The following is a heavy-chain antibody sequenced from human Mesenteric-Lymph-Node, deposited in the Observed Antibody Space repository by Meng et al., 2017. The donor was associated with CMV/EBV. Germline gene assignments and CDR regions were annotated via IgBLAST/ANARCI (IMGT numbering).Heavy chain of an antibody. CDR2: ISGYNGNT. Sequence: ASVKVSCKASGYTFNSYGIFWVRQAPGQGLEWMGWISGYNGNTIYAQNFQDRVTMTTDTSTTTAYMELRRLRSDDTAVYYCARGHGGTPLEYWGQGTLVTVSS. D-gene: IGHD2-15*01. CDR3: ARGHGGTPLEY. V-gene: IGHV1-18*01. CDR1: GYTFNSYG. J-gene: IGHJ4*02.